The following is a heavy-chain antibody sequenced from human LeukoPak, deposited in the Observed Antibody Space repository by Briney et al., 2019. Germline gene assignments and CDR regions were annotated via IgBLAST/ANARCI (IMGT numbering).Heavy chain of an antibody. V-gene: IGHV3-7*01. Sequence: PGGSLRLSCAASGFTFSSYAMHWVRQAPGKGLEWVANIKQDGSEKYYVDSVKGRFTISRDNAKNSLYLQMNSLRAEDTAVYYCAREFCSTTSCYFDYWGQGTLVTVSS. J-gene: IGHJ4*02. CDR3: AREFCSTTSCYFDY. D-gene: IGHD2-2*01. CDR1: GFTFSSYA. CDR2: IKQDGSEK.